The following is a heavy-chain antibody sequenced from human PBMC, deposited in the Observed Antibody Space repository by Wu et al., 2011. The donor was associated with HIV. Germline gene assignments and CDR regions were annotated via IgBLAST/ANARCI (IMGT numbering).Heavy chain of an antibody. Sequence: QIQLVQSGAEVQKPGASVTVSCKASGYTLISYGISWVRQAPGQGPEWMGWISAYNADTNYARKFQGRFTVTADTSTTTVHMELRSLRSEDTAVYFCTRSGEAAAYYYYYMNVWGKGTTVTISS. D-gene: IGHD2-2*01. CDR1: GYTLISYG. CDR2: ISAYNADT. V-gene: IGHV1-18*01. J-gene: IGHJ6*03. CDR3: TRSGEAAAYYYYYMNV.